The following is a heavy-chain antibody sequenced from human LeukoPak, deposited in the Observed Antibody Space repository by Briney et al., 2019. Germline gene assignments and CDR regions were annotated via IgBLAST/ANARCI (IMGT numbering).Heavy chain of an antibody. D-gene: IGHD3-22*01. CDR3: ARDLFDYYDSSGYYLWWFDY. J-gene: IGHJ4*02. Sequence: GGSLRLSCAASGFTFSSYAMHWVRQAPGKGLEWVAVISYDGSNKYYADSVKGRFTISRDNSKNTLYLQMNSLRAEDTAVYYCARDLFDYYDSSGYYLWWFDYWGQGTLVTVSS. V-gene: IGHV3-30*04. CDR1: GFTFSSYA. CDR2: ISYDGSNK.